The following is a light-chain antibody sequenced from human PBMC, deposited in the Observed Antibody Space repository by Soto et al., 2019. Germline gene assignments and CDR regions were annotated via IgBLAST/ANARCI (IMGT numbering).Light chain of an antibody. CDR3: QQYNNWPRT. J-gene: IGKJ1*01. CDR2: GAS. V-gene: IGKV3-15*01. Sequence: EIVMTQSPATLSVSPGERVTLSCRASQSVGSNLAWYQHKPGQAPRPLIYGASTRATGIPARFSGSGSGTEFTLTISSLQSEDFAIYYCQQYNNWPRTFGQGTKVEIK. CDR1: QSVGSN.